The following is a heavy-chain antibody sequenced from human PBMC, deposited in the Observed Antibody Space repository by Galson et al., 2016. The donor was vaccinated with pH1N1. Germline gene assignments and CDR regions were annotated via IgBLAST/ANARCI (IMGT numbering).Heavy chain of an antibody. CDR2: IYYSGTT. V-gene: IGHV4-59*01. Sequence: ETLSLTCTVSGDSINRNYWCWIRQPPGKGLEWIGYIYYSGTTSYNPSLKSRITISVDSSQGQFPLNLTSVTAADTAVYYGARGGGDLDSWGQGTLVTVSS. J-gene: IGHJ4*02. CDR3: ARGGGDLDS. CDR1: GDSINRNY. D-gene: IGHD2-21*02.